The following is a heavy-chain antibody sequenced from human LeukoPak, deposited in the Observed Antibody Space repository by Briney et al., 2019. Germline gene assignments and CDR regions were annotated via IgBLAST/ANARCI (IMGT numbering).Heavy chain of an antibody. Sequence: GGSLRLSCAASGFTFSSYGMSWVRQAPGKGLEWVSSISSSSSYIYYADSVKGRFTISRDNAKNSLYLQMNSLRAEDTAVYYCARFGWGSENFDYWGQGTLVTVSS. V-gene: IGHV3-21*01. CDR2: ISSSSSYI. J-gene: IGHJ4*02. D-gene: IGHD3-16*01. CDR3: ARFGWGSENFDY. CDR1: GFTFSSYG.